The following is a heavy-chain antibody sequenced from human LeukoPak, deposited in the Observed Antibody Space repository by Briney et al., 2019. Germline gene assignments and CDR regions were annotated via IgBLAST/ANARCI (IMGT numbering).Heavy chain of an antibody. Sequence: VKVSCKASGGTFSSYAISWVRQAPGQGLEWMGRIIPILGIANYAQKFQGRVTITADKSTSTAYMELSSLRSEDTAVYYCARAEGYSSSSLFDYWGQGTLVTVSS. D-gene: IGHD6-6*01. CDR1: GGTFSSYA. V-gene: IGHV1-69*10. CDR2: IIPILGIA. J-gene: IGHJ4*02. CDR3: ARAEGYSSSSLFDY.